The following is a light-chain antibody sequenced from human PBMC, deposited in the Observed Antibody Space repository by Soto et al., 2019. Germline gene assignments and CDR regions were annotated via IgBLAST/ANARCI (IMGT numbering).Light chain of an antibody. CDR1: QSVSNNY. V-gene: IGKV3-20*01. CDR3: KQYGSSGT. J-gene: IGKJ5*01. CDR2: GAS. Sequence: EIVMTHSPGTLSLSPGERATLSCSASQSVSNNYLAWYQQKPGQAPRLLIYGASNRATGIPDRFSGSGSGKDFTLTISRLEPEDFAVYYCKQYGSSGTFGQGTRLEIK.